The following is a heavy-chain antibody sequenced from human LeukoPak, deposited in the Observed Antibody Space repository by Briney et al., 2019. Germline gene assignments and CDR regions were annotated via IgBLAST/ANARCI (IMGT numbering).Heavy chain of an antibody. D-gene: IGHD5-18*01. J-gene: IGHJ4*02. CDR3: ARQPGYSYGVDY. CDR2: INHSGST. Sequence: SETLSLTCAVYGGSFSGYYWSWIRQPPGKGLEWIGEINHSGSTNYNPSLKSRVTISVDTSKNQFSLKLSSVTAADTAVYYCARQPGYSYGVDYWGQGTLVTVSS. V-gene: IGHV4-34*01. CDR1: GGSFSGYY.